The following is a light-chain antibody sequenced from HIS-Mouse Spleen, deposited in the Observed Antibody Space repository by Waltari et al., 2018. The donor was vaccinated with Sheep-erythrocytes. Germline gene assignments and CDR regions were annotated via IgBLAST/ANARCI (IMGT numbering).Light chain of an antibody. V-gene: IGLV3-1*01. CDR2: QDS. Sequence: SYELTQPPSVSVSPGQTASITCSGDKLGDKYACWYQQKPGQSPVLVIYQDSKRPSGTPDRFSGSNSGNSATLTISGTQAMDEDDYYCQAWDSSTAWNVVFGGGTKLTVL. CDR1: KLGDKY. J-gene: IGLJ2*01. CDR3: QAWDSSTAWNVV.